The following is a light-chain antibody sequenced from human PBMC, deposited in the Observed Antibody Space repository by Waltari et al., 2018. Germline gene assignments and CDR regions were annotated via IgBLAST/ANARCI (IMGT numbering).Light chain of an antibody. V-gene: IGKV1-9*01. J-gene: IGKJ4*02. CDR1: QGISSY. Sequence: DIQLTPSPSFLSASVGDRVTITCRASQGISSYLAWYQQKPGKAPKLLIYAASTLQSGVPSRFSGSGSGTEFTLTISSLQPEDFATYYCQQHNSYPRTFGGGTKVEIK. CDR2: AAS. CDR3: QQHNSYPRT.